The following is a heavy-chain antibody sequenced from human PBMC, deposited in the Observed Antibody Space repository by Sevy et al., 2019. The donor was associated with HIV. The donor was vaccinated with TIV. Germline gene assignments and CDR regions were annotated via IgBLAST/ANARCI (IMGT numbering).Heavy chain of an antibody. V-gene: IGHV3-30-3*01. D-gene: IGHD4-17*01. CDR3: ARPRANYVDHYFFYAMDV. CDR2: ISYDGSDK. CDR1: GFALSNYYA. Sequence: GGSLRLSCAASGFALSNYYAMHWVRQAPGKGLEWVALISYDGSDKYYADSVKGRFTNSRDNFKNTLYLQMNSLTTEDTAVYYCARPRANYVDHYFFYAMDVWGQGTTVTVSS. J-gene: IGHJ6*02.